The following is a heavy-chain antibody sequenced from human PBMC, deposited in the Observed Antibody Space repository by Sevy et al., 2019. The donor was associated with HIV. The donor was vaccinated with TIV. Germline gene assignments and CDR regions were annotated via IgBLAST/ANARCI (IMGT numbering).Heavy chain of an antibody. CDR2: ISYDGSNK. Sequence: GESLKISCAASGFTFSSYAMHWVRQAPGKGLEWVAVISYDGSNKYYADSVKGRFTISRDNSKNTLYLQMNSLRAEDTAVYYCARIGIVGAKASYFDYWGQRTLVTVSS. J-gene: IGHJ4*02. CDR1: GFTFSSYA. CDR3: ARIGIVGAKASYFDY. D-gene: IGHD1-26*01. V-gene: IGHV3-30*04.